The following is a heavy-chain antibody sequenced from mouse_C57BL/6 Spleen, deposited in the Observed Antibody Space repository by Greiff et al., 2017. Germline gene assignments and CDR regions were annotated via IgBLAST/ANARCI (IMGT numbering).Heavy chain of an antibody. V-gene: IGHV6-3*01. CDR3: NKQGDYYGSSYNY. CDR2: IRLKSDNYAT. CDR1: GFTFSNYW. J-gene: IGHJ2*01. Sequence: EVQGVESGGGLVQPGGSMKLSCVASGFTFSNYWMNWVRQSPEKGLEWVAQIRLKSDNYATHYAESVKGRFTISRDDSKSSVYLQMNNLRAEDTGIYYCNKQGDYYGSSYNYWGQGTTLTVSS. D-gene: IGHD1-1*01.